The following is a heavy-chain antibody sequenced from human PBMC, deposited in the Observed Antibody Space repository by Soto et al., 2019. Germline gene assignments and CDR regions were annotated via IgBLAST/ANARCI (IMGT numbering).Heavy chain of an antibody. CDR1: GGSISSYY. J-gene: IGHJ4*02. CDR3: ARREYSSSFDY. V-gene: IGHV4-59*08. CDR2: IYYSGST. D-gene: IGHD6-6*01. Sequence: QVQLQESGPGLVKPSETLSLTCTVSGGSISSYYWSWIRQPPGKGLEWIGYIYYSGSTNYNPSLKSRVTISVDTSKNQFPLKLSSVTAADTAVYYCARREYSSSFDYWGQGTLVTVSS.